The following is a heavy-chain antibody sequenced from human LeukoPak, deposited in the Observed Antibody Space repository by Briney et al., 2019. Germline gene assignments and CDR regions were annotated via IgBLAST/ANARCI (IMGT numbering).Heavy chain of an antibody. CDR3: ARDPGGIAVAGSFDY. V-gene: IGHV1-69*01. CDR1: GGTFSSYA. CDR2: IIPIFGTA. D-gene: IGHD6-19*01. Sequence: SVKVSFKASGGTFSSYAISWVRQAPGQGLEWMGGIIPIFGTANYAQKFQGRVTITADESTSTAYMELSSLRSEDTAVYYCARDPGGIAVAGSFDYWGQGTLVTVSS. J-gene: IGHJ4*02.